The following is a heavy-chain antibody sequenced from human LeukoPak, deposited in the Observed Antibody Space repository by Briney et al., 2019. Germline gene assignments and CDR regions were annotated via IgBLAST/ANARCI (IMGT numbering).Heavy chain of an antibody. Sequence: ASVKVSCKASGCTFTSYAISWVRQAPGQGLEWMGGIIPIFGTANYAQKFQGRVTITTDESTSTAYMELSSLRSADTAVYYCARAGVLRAFDIWGQGTMVTVSS. CDR3: ARAGVLRAFDI. V-gene: IGHV1-69*05. CDR2: IIPIFGTA. J-gene: IGHJ3*02. D-gene: IGHD3-10*01. CDR1: GCTFTSYA.